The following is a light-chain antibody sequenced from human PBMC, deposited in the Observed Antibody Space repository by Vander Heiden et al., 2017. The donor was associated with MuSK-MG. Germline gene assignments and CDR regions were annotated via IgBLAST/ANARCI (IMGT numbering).Light chain of an antibody. CDR2: EGS. V-gene: IGLV2-23*01. J-gene: IGLJ1*01. Sequence: QSALTQPASVSGSPGQSIPISCTGTSSDVGSYNLVSWYQQHPGKAHKLMIYEGSKRPAGVANSFSGSKAGNTASLTISGRQAEDEADYYCCSYAGSSTSVFGTGTKVTVL. CDR3: CSYAGSSTSV. CDR1: SSDVGSYNL.